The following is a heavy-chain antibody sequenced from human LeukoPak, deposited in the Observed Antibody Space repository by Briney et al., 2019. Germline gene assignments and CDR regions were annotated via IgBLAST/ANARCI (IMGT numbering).Heavy chain of an antibody. CDR3: VKDLHEIAADY. J-gene: IGHJ4*02. V-gene: IGHV3-74*01. CDR1: GFTFSSFW. D-gene: IGHD2-21*01. CDR2: ITGDGITT. Sequence: PGGSLRLSCEASGFTFSSFWMHWVRQAPGKGLVWVARITGDGITTNYADPAKGRFTVSRDNAKNTVYLQMNSLRAEDTAVYYCVKDLHEIAADYWGQGTLVTVAS.